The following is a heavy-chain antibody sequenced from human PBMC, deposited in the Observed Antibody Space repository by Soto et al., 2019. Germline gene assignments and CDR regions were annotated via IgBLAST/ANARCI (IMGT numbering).Heavy chain of an antibody. J-gene: IGHJ5*02. V-gene: IGHV3-11*06. CDR2: MSPGSRYP. CDR1: EFTFGYPY. CDR3: VRGGGGGLFDP. D-gene: IGHD2-15*01. Sequence: GRSLRLSWAGPEFTFGYPYMSWIRQAPGKGLEWLSYMSPGSRYPAYADSVKGRFTVSRDNAKRSLFLQVTSLTAEDTAIYYCVRGGGGGLFDPWGQGTMVTVSS.